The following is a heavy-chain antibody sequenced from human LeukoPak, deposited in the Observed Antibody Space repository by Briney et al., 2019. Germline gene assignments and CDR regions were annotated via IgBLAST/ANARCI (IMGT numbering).Heavy chain of an antibody. CDR2: IYYSGST. Sequence: SETLSLTCTVSGGSISSYYWSWIRQPPGKGLEWIGYIYYSGSTNYNPSLKSRGTISVDTSKNQFSLKLSSVTAADTAVYYCARMSRDILTDPKGVYYFDYWGQGILVTVSS. D-gene: IGHD3-9*01. V-gene: IGHV4-59*01. CDR3: ARMSRDILTDPKGVYYFDY. J-gene: IGHJ4*02. CDR1: GGSISSYY.